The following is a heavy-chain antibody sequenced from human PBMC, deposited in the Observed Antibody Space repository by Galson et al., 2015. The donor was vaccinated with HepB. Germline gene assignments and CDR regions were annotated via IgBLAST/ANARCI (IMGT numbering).Heavy chain of an antibody. CDR1: GGTFSSYA. V-gene: IGHV1-69*13. J-gene: IGHJ5*02. Sequence: SVKVSCKASGGTFSSYAISWVRQAPGQGLEWMGGIIPIFGTANYAQKFQGRVTITADESTSTAYMELSSLRSEDTAVYYCARGSPYITGTTAYNWFDPWGQGTLVTVSS. CDR3: ARGSPYITGTTAYNWFDP. D-gene: IGHD1-7*01. CDR2: IIPIFGTA.